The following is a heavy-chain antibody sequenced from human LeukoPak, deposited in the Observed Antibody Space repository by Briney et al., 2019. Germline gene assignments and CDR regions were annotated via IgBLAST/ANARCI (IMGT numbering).Heavy chain of an antibody. CDR2: IWYDGSNK. V-gene: IGHV3-33*01. J-gene: IGHJ6*02. Sequence: GGSLRLSCAASGFTFSSYGMHWVRQAPGKGLEWVAVIWYDGSNKYYADSVKGRFTISRDNSKNTLYLQMNSLRAEDTAVYYCARDTYSSGWYPHYYYGMDVWGQGTTVTVSS. CDR1: GFTFSSYG. CDR3: ARDTYSSGWYPHYYYGMDV. D-gene: IGHD6-19*01.